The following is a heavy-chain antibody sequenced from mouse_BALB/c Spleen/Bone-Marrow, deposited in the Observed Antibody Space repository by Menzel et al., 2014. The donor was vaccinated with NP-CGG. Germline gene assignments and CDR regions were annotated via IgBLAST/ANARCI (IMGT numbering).Heavy chain of an antibody. V-gene: IGHV10-1*01. CDR2: ISSKSTNYTT. J-gene: IGHJ4*01. D-gene: IGHD2-4*01. Sequence: XVKPKGSLKLSCAASGFTFNIYAMNWVRQAPRKGLEWVARISSKSTNYTTCYADSVKDRFTISSDYSQSMLYLQMNSLKTEDTAIYYCVRQDYDYPMDYWGQGTSVTVSS. CDR1: GFTFNIYA. CDR3: VRQDYDYPMDY.